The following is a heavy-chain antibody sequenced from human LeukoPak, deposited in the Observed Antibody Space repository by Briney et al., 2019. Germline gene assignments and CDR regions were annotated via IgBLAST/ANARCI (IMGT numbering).Heavy chain of an antibody. Sequence: GGSLRLSCAASGFSFSVYWMHWVRRAPGKGPVWVSRIKTDGSITDYADSVKGRFTISRDNAKNTLYLQMNSLRAEDTAVYYCVGDFMSNTACTGCWGQGTLVTVSS. J-gene: IGHJ4*02. CDR2: IKTDGSIT. V-gene: IGHV3-74*01. CDR3: VGDFMSNTACTGC. CDR1: GFSFSVYW. D-gene: IGHD5-18*01.